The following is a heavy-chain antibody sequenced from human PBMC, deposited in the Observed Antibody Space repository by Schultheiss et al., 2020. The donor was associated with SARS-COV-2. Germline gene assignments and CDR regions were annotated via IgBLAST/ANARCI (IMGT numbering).Heavy chain of an antibody. V-gene: IGHV5-51*01. CDR1: GYSFTSYW. D-gene: IGHD3-3*01. CDR2: IYPGDSDT. J-gene: IGHJ5*02. Sequence: GGSLRLSCKGFGYSFTSYWIGWVRQMPGKGLEWMGIIYPGDSDTRYSPSFQGQVTISADKSISTAYLQWSSLKASNTAMYYCARLGTYYDFWSGYRGCDPWGQGTLVTVSS. CDR3: ARLGTYYDFWSGYRGCDP.